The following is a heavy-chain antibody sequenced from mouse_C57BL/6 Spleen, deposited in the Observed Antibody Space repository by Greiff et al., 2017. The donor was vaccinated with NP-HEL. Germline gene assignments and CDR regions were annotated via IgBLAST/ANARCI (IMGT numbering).Heavy chain of an antibody. V-gene: IGHV2-9-1*01. CDR1: GFSLTSYA. CDR3: ARINYGSSPYYFDY. J-gene: IGHJ2*01. CDR2: IWTGGGT. D-gene: IGHD1-1*01. Sequence: VKVVESGPGLVAPSQSLSITCTVSGFSLTSYAISWVRQPPGKGLEWLGVIWTGGGTNYNSALKSRLSISKDNSKSQVFLKMNSLQTDDTARYYCARINYGSSPYYFDYWGQGTTLTVSS.